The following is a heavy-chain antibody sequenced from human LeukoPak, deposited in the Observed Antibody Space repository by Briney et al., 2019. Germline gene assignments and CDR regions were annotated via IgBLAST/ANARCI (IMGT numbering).Heavy chain of an antibody. CDR2: INPSGGST. D-gene: IGHD6-19*01. J-gene: IGHJ4*02. CDR3: ASGGPGAVHALAVAPTY. Sequence: ASVKVSCKASGYTFTSYYMHWVRQAPGQGLEWMGIINPSGGSTSYAQKFRGRVTMTRDTSTSTVYMELSSLRSEDTAVYYCASGGPGAVHALAVAPTYWGQGTLVTVSS. V-gene: IGHV1-46*01. CDR1: GYTFTSYY.